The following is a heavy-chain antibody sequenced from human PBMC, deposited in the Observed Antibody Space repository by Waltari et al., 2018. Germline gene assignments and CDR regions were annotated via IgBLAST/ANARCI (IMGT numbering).Heavy chain of an antibody. V-gene: IGHV4-59*01. CDR2: IYYSGST. CDR1: GGSISSYY. D-gene: IGHD3-10*01. J-gene: IGHJ6*03. CDR3: ARVGSGSYYGVNYYYYYMDV. Sequence: QVQLQESGPGLVKPSETLSLTCTVSGGSISSYYWSWIRQPPGKGLEWIGYIYYSGSTNYNPSLKSRVTISVDTSKNQFSLKLSSVTAADTAVYYCARVGSGSYYGVNYYYYYMDVWGKGTTVTVSS.